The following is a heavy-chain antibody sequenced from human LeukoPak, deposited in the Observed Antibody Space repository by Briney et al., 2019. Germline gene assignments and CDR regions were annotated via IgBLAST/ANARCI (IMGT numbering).Heavy chain of an antibody. CDR3: ARDWVLNDYGDYGPYYYGMDV. CDR1: GYTFTTYA. D-gene: IGHD4-17*01. V-gene: IGHV1-3*01. J-gene: IGHJ6*02. Sequence: ASVKVSCKASGYTFTTYAMHWVRQAPGQRLEWVGWINAGNGNTKYSQKFQGRVTITRDTSASTAYMELSSLRSEDTAVYYCARDWVLNDYGDYGPYYYGMDVWGQGTTVTVSS. CDR2: INAGNGNT.